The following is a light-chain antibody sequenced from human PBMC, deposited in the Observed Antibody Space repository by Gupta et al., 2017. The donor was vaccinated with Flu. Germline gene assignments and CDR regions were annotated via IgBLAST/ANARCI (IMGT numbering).Light chain of an antibody. Sequence: EMPMTQSPSSLSASVGDRVTITCQASQDISNYLNWYQQKPGKAPKLLIYDASNLETGVPSRFSGSGSGTDFTFTISSLQPEDIATYYCQQYDNLPLTFGGGTKVEIK. CDR3: QQYDNLPLT. CDR2: DAS. V-gene: IGKV1-33*01. CDR1: QDISNY. J-gene: IGKJ4*01.